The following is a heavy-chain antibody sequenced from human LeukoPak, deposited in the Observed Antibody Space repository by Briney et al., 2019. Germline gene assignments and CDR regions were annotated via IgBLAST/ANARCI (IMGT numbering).Heavy chain of an antibody. CDR3: ARVIHDCSGGSCYGLYYYYGMDV. V-gene: IGHV7-4-1*02. J-gene: IGHJ6*02. CDR1: GYTFTSYA. CDR2: INTNTGNP. D-gene: IGHD2-15*01. Sequence: ASVKVSCKASGYTFTSYAMSWVRQAPGQGLEWMGWINTNTGNPTYAQGFTGRFVFSLDTSVSTAYLQISSLKAEDTAVYYWARVIHDCSGGSCYGLYYYYGMDVWGQGTTVTVSS.